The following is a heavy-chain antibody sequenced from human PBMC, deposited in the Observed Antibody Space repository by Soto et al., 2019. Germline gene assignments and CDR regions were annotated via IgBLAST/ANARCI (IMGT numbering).Heavy chain of an antibody. Sequence: PGGSLILSCAASGFTFSNYAMSWVRQAPGKGLEWVSGTSMSGGSTYYIDSVKGRFTISRDNSKNTLYLQMNSLRAEDTAVYYCALVNTTHDWFGPWGQGTLVTVSS. CDR1: GFTFSNYA. J-gene: IGHJ5*02. V-gene: IGHV3-23*01. CDR2: TSMSGGST. CDR3: ALVNTTHDWFGP. D-gene: IGHD1-1*01.